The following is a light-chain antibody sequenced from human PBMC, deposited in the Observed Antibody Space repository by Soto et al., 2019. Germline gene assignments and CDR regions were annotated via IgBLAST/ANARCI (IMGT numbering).Light chain of an antibody. J-gene: IGKJ2*02. CDR1: QSVSSN. V-gene: IGKV3-15*01. CDR2: GAS. CDR3: QKYNNWPPRGT. Sequence: EIVMTQSPATLSVSPGERATISCRASQSVSSNLAWYQQKPGQAPSHLNYGASTRSSSIPDRFSGSRSGSEFTLTIISLESEEFAVYHRQKYNNWPPRGTFGQATKLEIK.